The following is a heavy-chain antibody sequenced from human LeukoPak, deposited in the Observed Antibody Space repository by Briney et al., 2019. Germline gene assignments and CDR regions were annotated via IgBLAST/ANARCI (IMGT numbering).Heavy chain of an antibody. D-gene: IGHD2-2*01. Sequence: GASVKVSCKASVGTFSSYAISWVRQAPGQGLKWMGRIIPIFCIANYAQKFQGRVTITADKSTSTAYMELSSLRSEDTAVYYCASERDQLLLRYYYYYYGMDVWGQGTTVTVSS. CDR1: VGTFSSYA. J-gene: IGHJ6*02. CDR3: ASERDQLLLRYYYYYYGMDV. V-gene: IGHV1-69*04. CDR2: IIPIFCIA.